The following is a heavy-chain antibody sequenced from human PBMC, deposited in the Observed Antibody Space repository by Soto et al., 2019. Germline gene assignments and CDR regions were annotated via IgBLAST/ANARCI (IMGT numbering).Heavy chain of an antibody. D-gene: IGHD5-12*01. J-gene: IGHJ4*02. CDR3: ARLYCGYSGYGCPRGPFEY. CDR1: GYSFTSYW. V-gene: IGHV5-51*01. Sequence: PVESLKISCKGSGYSFTSYWIGWVRQIPWKGLEWMGIIYPGDSDTRYSPSFQGQVTISDDKSISTAYLQWRSLKASDTAMYYCARLYCGYSGYGCPRGPFEYWGKGTMVTVSS. CDR2: IYPGDSDT.